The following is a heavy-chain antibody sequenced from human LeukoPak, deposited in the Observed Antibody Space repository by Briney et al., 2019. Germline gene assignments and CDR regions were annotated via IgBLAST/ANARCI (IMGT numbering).Heavy chain of an antibody. Sequence: ASVKVSCKASGYTFTSYGISWVRQAPGQGLEWMGWISAYNGNTNYAQKLQGRVTMTTDTSTSTAYMELRSLRSDDTAVYYCARDWLSSSWLDVFDYWGQGTLVTVSS. J-gene: IGHJ4*02. CDR3: ARDWLSSSWLDVFDY. CDR1: GYTFTSYG. D-gene: IGHD6-13*01. V-gene: IGHV1-18*01. CDR2: ISAYNGNT.